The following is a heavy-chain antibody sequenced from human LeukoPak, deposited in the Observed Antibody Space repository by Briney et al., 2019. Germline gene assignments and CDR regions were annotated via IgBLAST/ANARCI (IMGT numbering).Heavy chain of an antibody. V-gene: IGHV1-69*13. CDR1: GGTFGSYA. Sequence: ASVKVSCKASGGTFGSYAISWVRQAPGQGLEWMGGIIPIFGTANYAQKFQGRVTITADESTSTAYMELSSLRSEDTAVYYCASAKSFDRTGYYFDYWGQGTLVTVSS. CDR2: IIPIFGTA. J-gene: IGHJ4*02. D-gene: IGHD3/OR15-3a*01. CDR3: ASAKSFDRTGYYFDY.